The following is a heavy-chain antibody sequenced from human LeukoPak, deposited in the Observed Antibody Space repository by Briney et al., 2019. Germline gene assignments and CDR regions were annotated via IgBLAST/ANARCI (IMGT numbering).Heavy chain of an antibody. J-gene: IGHJ3*02. CDR1: GYSFTSYR. CDR2: IYPGDSDT. Sequence: GESLKISCKGSGYSFTSYRIGWVRQMPGKGLEWMGIIYPGDSDTRYSPSFQGQVTISADKSISTAYLQWSSLKASDTAMYYCARHSLPGYSYGNDAFDIWGQGTMVTVSS. CDR3: ARHSLPGYSYGNDAFDI. D-gene: IGHD5-18*01. V-gene: IGHV5-51*01.